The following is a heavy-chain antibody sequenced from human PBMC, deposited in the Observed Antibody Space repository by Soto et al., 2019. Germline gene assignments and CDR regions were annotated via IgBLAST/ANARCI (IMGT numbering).Heavy chain of an antibody. CDR2: ISGSSRYT. V-gene: IGHV3-11*06. CDR3: ARHSSGWHYCDY. Sequence: QVQLVESGGGLVKPGGSLRLSCAASGFNFSDHYMNWIRQAPGKGLEWVSNISGSSRYTNFADSVKGRFTISRDNAKNSLYLQMNSLRAEDTAVYYCARHSSGWHYCDYWGQGTPVTVAS. J-gene: IGHJ4*02. CDR1: GFNFSDHY. D-gene: IGHD6-19*01.